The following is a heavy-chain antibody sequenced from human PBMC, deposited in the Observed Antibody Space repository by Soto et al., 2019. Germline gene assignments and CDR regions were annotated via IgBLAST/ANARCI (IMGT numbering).Heavy chain of an antibody. J-gene: IGHJ4*02. CDR1: GFTFSSYG. D-gene: IGHD3-9*01. V-gene: IGHV3-30*18. CDR2: ISYDGSNK. Sequence: PGGSLRLSCAASGFTFSSYGMHWVRQAPGKGLEWVAVISYDGSNKYYADSVKGRFTISRDNSKNTLYLQMNSLRAEDTAVYYCAKDGPPVRYFDWLLSQEYYFDYWGQGTLVTVSS. CDR3: AKDGPPVRYFDWLLSQEYYFDY.